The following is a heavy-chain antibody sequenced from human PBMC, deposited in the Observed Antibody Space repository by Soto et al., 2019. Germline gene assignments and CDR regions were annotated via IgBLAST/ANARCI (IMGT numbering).Heavy chain of an antibody. J-gene: IGHJ4*02. CDR2: LSVYNGNT. Sequence: ASVKVSCKGSGYTFTSYGISWVRQAPGQGLEWMGWLSVYNGNTYYAQNFQGRVTVTTDTSTSTAYMELRSLRSDDTAVYYCAGGWPLDYWGQGTLVTVSS. V-gene: IGHV1-18*01. CDR1: GYTFTSYG. CDR3: AGGWPLDY.